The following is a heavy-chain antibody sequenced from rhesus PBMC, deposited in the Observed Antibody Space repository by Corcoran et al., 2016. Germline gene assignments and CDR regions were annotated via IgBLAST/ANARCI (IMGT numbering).Heavy chain of an antibody. J-gene: IGHJ6*01. CDR1: GYSISGYY. V-gene: IGHV4-122*02. Sequence: QVQLQESGPGLVKPSETLSLTCAVSGYSISGYYWSWIRQAPGKGLELIGYTTYSGSTSYNPSLKSRVTSSRDTSKNQFSLKLSSGTAADTAVYYCAREPPHYYSGSYYGLDSWGQGVVVTVSS. CDR2: TTYSGST. CDR3: AREPPHYYSGSYYGLDS. D-gene: IGHD3-16*01.